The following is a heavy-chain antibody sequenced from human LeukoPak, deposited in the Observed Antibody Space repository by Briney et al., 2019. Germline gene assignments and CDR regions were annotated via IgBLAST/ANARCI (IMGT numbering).Heavy chain of an antibody. CDR1: GFTFSSYG. D-gene: IGHD3-22*01. CDR2: ISYDGSNK. J-gene: IGHJ4*02. Sequence: GGSLRLSCAASGFTFSSYGMHWVRQAPGKGLEWVAVISYDGSNKYYADSVKGRFTISRDNSKNTLYLQMNSLRAEDTAVYYCARDSSMVIVSGYFDYWGQGTLVTVSS. CDR3: ARDSSMVIVSGYFDY. V-gene: IGHV3-30*03.